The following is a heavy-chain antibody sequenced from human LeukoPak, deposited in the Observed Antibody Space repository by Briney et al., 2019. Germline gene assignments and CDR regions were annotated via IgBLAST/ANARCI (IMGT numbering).Heavy chain of an antibody. V-gene: IGHV1-8*01. D-gene: IGHD5-18*01. J-gene: IGHJ4*02. CDR3: ARGPALTAMGMGGYFDY. Sequence: ASVKVSCKASGYTFTSYDINWVRQATGQGLEWMGWMNPNSGNTGYAQKFQGRVTMTRNTSTSTAYMELSSLRSEDTAVYYCARGPALTAMGMGGYFDYWGQGTLVTVSS. CDR2: MNPNSGNT. CDR1: GYTFTSYD.